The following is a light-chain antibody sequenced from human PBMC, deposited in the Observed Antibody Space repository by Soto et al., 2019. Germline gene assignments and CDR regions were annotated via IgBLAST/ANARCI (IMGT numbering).Light chain of an antibody. CDR2: DAS. CDR3: QQRSNWPPRVT. V-gene: IGKV3-11*01. J-gene: IGKJ4*01. CDR1: QSVSSY. Sequence: EIVLTQSPATLSLSPVERATLSCRASQSVSSYLAWYQQKPGQAPRLLIYDASNRATGIPARFSGSGSGTDFTLTISSLEPEDFAVYYCQQRSNWPPRVTFGGGTKVEIK.